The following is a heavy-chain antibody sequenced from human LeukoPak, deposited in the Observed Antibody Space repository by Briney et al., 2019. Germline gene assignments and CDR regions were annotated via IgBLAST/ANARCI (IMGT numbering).Heavy chain of an antibody. D-gene: IGHD6-13*01. CDR1: GFTFSSYS. Sequence: PGGSLRLSCAASGFTFSSYSMNWVRQAPGKGLEGVSYISSSSSTIYYADSVKGRFTISRDNSKNTLYLQMNSLRAADTAVYYCARDHGPNYSSCWYYFDYWGQRTLVTVSS. V-gene: IGHV3-48*01. J-gene: IGHJ4*02. CDR3: ARDHGPNYSSCWYYFDY. CDR2: ISSSSSTI.